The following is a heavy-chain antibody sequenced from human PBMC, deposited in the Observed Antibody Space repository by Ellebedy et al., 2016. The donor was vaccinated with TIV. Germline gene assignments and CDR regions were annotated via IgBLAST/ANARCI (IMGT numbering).Heavy chain of an antibody. CDR2: IGSTITTI. CDR1: GFPFNRYA. CDR3: ARGGGSRLSHSFDI. Sequence: GESLKISCEASGFPFNRYATNWVRQAPGKGLEWVSYIGSTITTIYYADSVKGRFTISRDNAKNSLYLQMNSLRAEDTAVYYCARGGGSRLSHSFDIWGQGTMVTVSS. V-gene: IGHV3-48*04. J-gene: IGHJ3*02. D-gene: IGHD3-10*01.